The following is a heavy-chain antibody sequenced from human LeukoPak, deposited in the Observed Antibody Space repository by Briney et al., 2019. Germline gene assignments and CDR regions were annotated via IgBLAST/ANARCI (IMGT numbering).Heavy chain of an antibody. V-gene: IGHV1-2*02. J-gene: IGHJ6*03. CDR2: INPNSGGT. D-gene: IGHD6-19*01. CDR3: ARANSGHYYYYYMDV. CDR1: GYTFTGYY. Sequence: ASVKVSCKASGYTFTGYYMHWVRQAPGQGLEWMGWINPNSGGTNCAQKFQGRVTMTRDTSISTAYMELSRLRSDDTAVYYCARANSGHYYYYYMDVWGKGTTVTVSS.